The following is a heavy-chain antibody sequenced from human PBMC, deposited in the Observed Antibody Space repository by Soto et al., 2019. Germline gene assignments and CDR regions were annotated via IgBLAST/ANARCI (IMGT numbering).Heavy chain of an antibody. Sequence: ASVKVSCKASGYSFTDYHIHWVRQAPGQGLEWLGRINPKSGGTSTAQKFQGWVTMTTDTSISTASMELTWLTSDDTAIYYCARGDSTDCSNGVCSFFYNHDMDVWGQGTTVTVSS. CDR3: ARGDSTDCSNGVCSFFYNHDMDV. D-gene: IGHD2-8*01. V-gene: IGHV1-2*04. CDR2: INPKSGGT. J-gene: IGHJ6*02. CDR1: GYSFTDYH.